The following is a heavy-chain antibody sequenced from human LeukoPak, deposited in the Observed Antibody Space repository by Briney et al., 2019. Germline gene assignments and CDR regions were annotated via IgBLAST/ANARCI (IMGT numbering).Heavy chain of an antibody. CDR1: GYTFTSYD. V-gene: IGHV1-8*01. Sequence: ASVKVSCKASGYTFTSYDINWVRQATGQGLEWMGWMNPNSGNTGYAQKFQGRVTMTRNTSISTAYMELSSLRSEDTAVYYCARGRGRYCSSTSCYVRNWFDPWGQGTLVTVSS. J-gene: IGHJ5*02. D-gene: IGHD2-2*01. CDR2: MNPNSGNT. CDR3: ARGRGRYCSSTSCYVRNWFDP.